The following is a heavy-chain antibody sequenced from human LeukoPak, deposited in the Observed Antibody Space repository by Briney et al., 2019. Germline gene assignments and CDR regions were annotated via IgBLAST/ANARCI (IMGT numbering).Heavy chain of an antibody. CDR3: SQERDRRGYFDY. V-gene: IGHV3-30*02. CDR2: IWSDGNEK. CDR1: GFSFSTYG. Sequence: PGGSLRLSCAASGFSFSTYGMHWVRQAPGKGLEWVTFIWSDGNEKYYADSVKGRFTTSRDNSKSTLFLQMNSLRGEDTAVYYCSQERDRRGYFDYWGQGTLVTVSS. D-gene: IGHD2-15*01. J-gene: IGHJ4*02.